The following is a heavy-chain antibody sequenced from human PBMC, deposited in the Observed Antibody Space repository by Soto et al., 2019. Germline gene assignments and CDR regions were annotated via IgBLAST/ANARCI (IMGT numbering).Heavy chain of an antibody. J-gene: IGHJ6*02. CDR3: TRGAGFFYGVDV. D-gene: IGHD3-10*01. CDR2: ISSSGSTI. V-gene: IGHV3-48*03. Sequence: PGGSLRLSCAASGFTFSSYEMNWVRQAPGKGLEWVSYISSSGSTIYYADSAKGRFSISRDNSKNFLYLQMSGLRADDSAVYYCTRGAGFFYGVDVWGLGTTVTAP. CDR1: GFTFSSYE.